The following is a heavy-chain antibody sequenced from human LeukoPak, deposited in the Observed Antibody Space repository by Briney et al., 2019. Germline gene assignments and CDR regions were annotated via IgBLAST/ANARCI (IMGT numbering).Heavy chain of an antibody. J-gene: IGHJ4*02. D-gene: IGHD5-12*01. V-gene: IGHV3-43*02. Sequence: GGSLRLSCAASGFTFDDYAMHWVRQPPGQGLECVSLISGDGSITYYADSVKGRFTISRDNSKNSLFLQMNSLRTEDTALYYCAKDNWVATRGHYGFDYWGQGTLVTVSS. CDR2: ISGDGSIT. CDR3: AKDNWVATRGHYGFDY. CDR1: GFTFDDYA.